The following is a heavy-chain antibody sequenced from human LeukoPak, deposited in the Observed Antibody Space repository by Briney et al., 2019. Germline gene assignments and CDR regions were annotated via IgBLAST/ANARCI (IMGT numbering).Heavy chain of an antibody. CDR1: GFTFSSYS. J-gene: IGHJ4*02. Sequence: GGSLRLSCAASGFTFSSYSMNWVRQAPGKGLEWVSSIGSSSSYIYYADSVKGRFTISRDNAKNSLYLQMNSLRAEDTAVYYCAREANYDSSGYVDYWGQGTLVTVSS. CDR2: IGSSSSYI. D-gene: IGHD3-22*01. CDR3: AREANYDSSGYVDY. V-gene: IGHV3-21*01.